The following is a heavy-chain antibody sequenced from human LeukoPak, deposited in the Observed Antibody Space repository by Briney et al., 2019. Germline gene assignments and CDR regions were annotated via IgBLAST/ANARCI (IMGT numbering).Heavy chain of an antibody. J-gene: IGHJ4*02. Sequence: GGSLRLSCAASGFTFSSYSMNWVRQAPGKGLEWVSSISSSSSYIYYADSVKGRFTISRDNAKNPLYLQMNSLRAEDTAVYYCARDPPYYYDSSGYPFDYWGQGTLVTVSS. CDR3: ARDPPYYYDSSGYPFDY. D-gene: IGHD3-22*01. CDR2: ISSSSSYI. V-gene: IGHV3-21*01. CDR1: GFTFSSYS.